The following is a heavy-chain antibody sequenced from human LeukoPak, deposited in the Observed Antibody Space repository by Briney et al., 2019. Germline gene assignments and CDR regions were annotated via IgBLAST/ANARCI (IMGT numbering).Heavy chain of an antibody. CDR3: ARERRGSYYWFDP. J-gene: IGHJ5*02. CDR2: ISSSSSYI. V-gene: IGHV3-21*01. Sequence: GGSLRLSCAASGFTFSSYSMNWVRQAPGKGREWVSSISSSSSYIYYADSVKGRFTISRENAKNSLYLQMNSLRAEDTAVYYCARERRGSYYWFDPWGQGTLVTVSS. CDR1: GFTFSSYS. D-gene: IGHD1-26*01.